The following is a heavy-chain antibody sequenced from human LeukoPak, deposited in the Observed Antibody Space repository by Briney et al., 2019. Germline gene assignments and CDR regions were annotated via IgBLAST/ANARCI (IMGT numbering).Heavy chain of an antibody. CDR2: INSDGSST. J-gene: IGHJ4*02. V-gene: IGHV3-74*01. CDR3: ARGYPGIAAAGRELDY. D-gene: IGHD6-13*01. CDR1: GFTFSNYW. Sequence: GRSLRLSCAASGFTFSNYWMHWVRQAPGKGLVWVSRINSDGSSTSYADSVKGRFTISRDNAKNTLYLQMNSLRAEDTAVYYCARGYPGIAAAGRELDYWGQGTLVTVSP.